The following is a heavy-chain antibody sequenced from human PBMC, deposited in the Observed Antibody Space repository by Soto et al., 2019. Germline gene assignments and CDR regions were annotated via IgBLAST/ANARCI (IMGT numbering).Heavy chain of an antibody. CDR1: GDSISSGDSY. D-gene: IGHD6-13*01. CDR3: ARTSSSWYFYFDY. CDR2: IYYSGST. V-gene: IGHV4-30-4*01. Sequence: QVQLQESGPGLVKPSQTLSLTCTVSGDSISSGDSYWSWIRQPPGKGLEWIGFIYYSGSTYYNPSLKSRVTISVDRSKNQFSLKLSSVTAADTAVYYCARTSSSWYFYFDYWGQGTLVTVSS. J-gene: IGHJ4*02.